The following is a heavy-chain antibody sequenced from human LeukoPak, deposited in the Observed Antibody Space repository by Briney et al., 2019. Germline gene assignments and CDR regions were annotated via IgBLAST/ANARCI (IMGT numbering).Heavy chain of an antibody. D-gene: IGHD1-26*01. V-gene: IGHV3-23*01. Sequence: PGGSLRPSCAGSGFYSNDYARYAMSWVRQAPGKGLEWVSAISGTADTTKYADSVKGRFTISRDNSKNTLYLQMNSLRAEDTAVYYCAKGWDNFYFYYYMDVWGKGTMVTVSS. CDR1: GFYSNDYARYA. CDR2: ISGTADTT. CDR3: AKGWDNFYFYYYMDV. J-gene: IGHJ6*03.